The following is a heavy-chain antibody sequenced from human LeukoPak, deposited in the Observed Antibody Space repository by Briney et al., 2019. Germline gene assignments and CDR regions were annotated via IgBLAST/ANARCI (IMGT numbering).Heavy chain of an antibody. CDR3: ARGTDYYDSSGYSIKLDY. D-gene: IGHD3-22*01. J-gene: IGHJ4*02. CDR1: GYTFTGYY. Sequence: ASVKVSCKASGYTFTGYYMHWVRQAPGQGLEWMGWINPNSGGTNYAQKFQGRVTMTRDTSISTASMELSRLRSDDTAVYYCARGTDYYDSSGYSIKLDYWGQGTLVTVSS. V-gene: IGHV1-2*02. CDR2: INPNSGGT.